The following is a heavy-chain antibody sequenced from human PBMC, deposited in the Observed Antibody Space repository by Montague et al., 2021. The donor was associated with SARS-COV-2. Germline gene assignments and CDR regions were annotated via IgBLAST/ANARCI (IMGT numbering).Heavy chain of an antibody. CDR1: GFTVSSNY. V-gene: IGHV3-53*05. CDR2: IYSSGSI. J-gene: IGHJ4*02. CDR3: ARGSYYYYSSGYSQFDY. D-gene: IGHD3-22*01. Sequence: SLRLSCAASGFTVSSNYMSWVRQAPGKGLEWVSIIYSSGSIYYADSVKGQFTISRDNSKNTLYLQMNSLRPEDTAMYYCARGSYYYYSSGYSQFDYWGQGTLVTVSS.